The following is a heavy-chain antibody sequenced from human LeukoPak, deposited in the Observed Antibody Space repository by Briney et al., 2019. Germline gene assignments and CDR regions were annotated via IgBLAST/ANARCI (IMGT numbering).Heavy chain of an antibody. J-gene: IGHJ4*02. D-gene: IGHD5-12*01. CDR1: GFSFSSYT. V-gene: IGHV3-23*01. CDR2: IFGGGDDT. Sequence: HPGGSLRLSCAASGFSFSSYTMGWVRQAPGKGLQWVSAIFGGGDDTFYADSVKGRFTISRDNSKKTVDLQMDNLGAEDTAIYKCAKRSGAYSGYDYWGRGTLVTVPS. CDR3: AKRSGAYSGYDY.